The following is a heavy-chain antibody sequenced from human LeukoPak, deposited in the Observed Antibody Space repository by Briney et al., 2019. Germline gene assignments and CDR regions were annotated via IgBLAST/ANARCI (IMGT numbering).Heavy chain of an antibody. J-gene: IGHJ4*01. D-gene: IGHD6-13*01. V-gene: IGHV3-7*01. CDR2: IKQGGGEK. Sequence: GGSLRLSCAVSGFTFTDYWMNWVRQAPGKGLEWVASIKQGGGEKSYVDSVKGRFTISRDNTKNSLYLQMSSLRAEDTAVYYCARDGTAAGLYFDLWGQGTLVTVSS. CDR3: ARDGTAAGLYFDL. CDR1: GFTFTDYW.